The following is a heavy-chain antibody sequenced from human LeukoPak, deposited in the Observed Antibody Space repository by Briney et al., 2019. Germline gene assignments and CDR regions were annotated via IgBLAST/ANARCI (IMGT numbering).Heavy chain of an antibody. CDR3: ARDPRQLGLGYFDL. J-gene: IGHJ2*01. CDR2: IYYSGST. Sequence: PSETLSLTCTVSGGSISSYYWSWIRQPPGKGLEWIGYIYYSGSTNYNPSLKSRVTISVDTSKNQFSLKLSSVTAADMAVYYCARDPRQLGLGYFDLWGRGTLVTVSS. V-gene: IGHV4-59*01. CDR1: GGSISSYY. D-gene: IGHD1-1*01.